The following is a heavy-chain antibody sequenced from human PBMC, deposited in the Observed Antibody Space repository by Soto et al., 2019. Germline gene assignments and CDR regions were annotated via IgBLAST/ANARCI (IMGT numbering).Heavy chain of an antibody. CDR3: ARDGHLVNYYYYGMDV. CDR2: IYYSGST. D-gene: IGHD6-13*01. V-gene: IGHV4-31*03. J-gene: IGHJ6*02. CDR1: GGSISSGAYY. Sequence: QVQLQESGPGLVKPSQTLSLTCSVSGGSISSGAYYWTWIRQHPGKGLEWIGYIYYSGSTYYNPSLKSRVTISVDTSKNQFSLKLRSVTATDTAVYYCARDGHLVNYYYYGMDVWGQGTTVTVAS.